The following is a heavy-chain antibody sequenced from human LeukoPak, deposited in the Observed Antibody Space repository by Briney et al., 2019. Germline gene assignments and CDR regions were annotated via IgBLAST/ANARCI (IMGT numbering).Heavy chain of an antibody. Sequence: GRSLRLSCAASGFTFDDYAMHWVRQTPGKGLEWVSGISWNSGSIDYADSVKGRFTISRDNAKNTLYLQMNSLRAEDTAVYYCARDWQNFDYWGQGTLVTVSS. CDR2: ISWNSGSI. V-gene: IGHV3-9*01. CDR3: ARDWQNFDY. J-gene: IGHJ4*02. CDR1: GFTFDDYA.